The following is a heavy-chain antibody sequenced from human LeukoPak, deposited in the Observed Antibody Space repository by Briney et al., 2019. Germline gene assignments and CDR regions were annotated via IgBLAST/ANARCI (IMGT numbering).Heavy chain of an antibody. CDR2: IYHSGST. CDR1: GGSISSGDYY. CDR3: ARDLTANWFDP. J-gene: IGHJ5*02. D-gene: IGHD1-14*01. Sequence: SSETLSLTCTVSGGSISSGDYYWSWIRQPPGKGLEWIGYIYHSGSTYYNPSLKSRVIISVDMSKNQFSLRLSSVTAADTAVYYCARDLTANWFDPWGQGTLVTVSS. V-gene: IGHV4-31*03.